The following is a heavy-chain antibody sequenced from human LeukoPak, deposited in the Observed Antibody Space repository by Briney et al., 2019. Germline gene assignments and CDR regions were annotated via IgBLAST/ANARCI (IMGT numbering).Heavy chain of an antibody. J-gene: IGHJ6*02. V-gene: IGHV1-3*01. D-gene: IGHD3-22*01. CDR2: INAGNGNT. Sequence: ASVKVSCKASGYTFTSYAMHWVRQAPGQRLEWMGWINAGNGNTKYSQKFQGRVTITRDTSASTAYMELSSLRSEDTAVYYCARDLYYDSSGYQYYYYYYGMGVWGQGTTVTVSS. CDR1: GYTFTSYA. CDR3: ARDLYYDSSGYQYYYYYYGMGV.